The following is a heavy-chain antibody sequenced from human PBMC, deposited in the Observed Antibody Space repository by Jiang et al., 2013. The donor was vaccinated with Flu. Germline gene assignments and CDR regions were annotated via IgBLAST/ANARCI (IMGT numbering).Heavy chain of an antibody. CDR1: GGSISSSSYY. V-gene: IGHV4-39*02. Sequence: PGLVKPSETLSLTCTVSGGSISSSSYYWGWIRQPPGKGLEWVGSMYYSGSTYYNPSLKSRVTISVDTSKNHFSLNLSSVTAADTAMYYCARRRCSGGSCYFGRNYHFDDWGQGTLVTVSS. CDR2: MYYSGST. J-gene: IGHJ4*02. D-gene: IGHD2-15*01. CDR3: ARRRCSGGSCYFGRNYHFDD.